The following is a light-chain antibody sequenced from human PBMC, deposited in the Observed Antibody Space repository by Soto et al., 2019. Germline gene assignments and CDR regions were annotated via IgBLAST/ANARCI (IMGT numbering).Light chain of an antibody. Sequence: DIQMTQSPSTLSASVGDRVTITCRASQSISSWLAWYQQKPGKAPNLLIYKASSLKSGVPSRFSGSGSGTEFTLTISSLQPDDFATYYCQQYNAYPWTFGHGTKVEIK. J-gene: IGKJ1*01. CDR1: QSISSW. CDR3: QQYNAYPWT. CDR2: KAS. V-gene: IGKV1-5*03.